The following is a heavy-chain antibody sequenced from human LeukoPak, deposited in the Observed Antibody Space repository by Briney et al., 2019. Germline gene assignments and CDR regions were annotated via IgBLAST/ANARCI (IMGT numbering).Heavy chain of an antibody. V-gene: IGHV3-15*01. CDR3: TTDFGGSHEIADY. D-gene: IGHD1-26*01. CDR1: GFTFSNAW. CDR2: IKSKTDGGTT. J-gene: IGHJ4*02. Sequence: GGSLRLSCAASGFTFSNAWMSWVRQAPGKGLEWVGRIKSKTDGGTTDYAAPVKGRFTISRDDSKNTLYLQMNSLKTEDTAVYYCTTDFGGSHEIADYWGQGALVTVSS.